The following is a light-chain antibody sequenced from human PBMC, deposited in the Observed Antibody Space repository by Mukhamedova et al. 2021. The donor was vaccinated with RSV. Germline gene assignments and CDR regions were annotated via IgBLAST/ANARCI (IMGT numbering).Light chain of an antibody. CDR2: KAS. J-gene: IGKJ1*01. CDR3: QQYNDYPWT. V-gene: IGKV1-5*03. CDR1: QSISGS. Sequence: GDRLTITCRASQSISGSLAWYQQKPGSAPKVIIYKASTLESGVPSRFSGSGSGTEFTLTISSLQPDDSATYYCQQYNDYPWTFGQG.